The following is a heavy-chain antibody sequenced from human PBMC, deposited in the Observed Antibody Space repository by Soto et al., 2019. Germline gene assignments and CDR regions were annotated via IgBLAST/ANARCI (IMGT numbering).Heavy chain of an antibody. D-gene: IGHD2-8*02. CDR2: IYYSRST. V-gene: IGHV4-39*07. Sequence: PSETLSLTCTVSGGSISSSSYYWGWIRQPPGKELEWIVSIYYSRSTNYNPADKSQVTISVDTSKNQFSLKLNTVTAADTAVYYCARDKITGLVDYGGQGTLVTVAS. CDR1: GGSISSSSYY. J-gene: IGHJ4*02. CDR3: ARDKITGLVDY.